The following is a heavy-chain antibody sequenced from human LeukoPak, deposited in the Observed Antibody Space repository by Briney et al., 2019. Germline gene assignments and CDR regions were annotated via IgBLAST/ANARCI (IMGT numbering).Heavy chain of an antibody. V-gene: IGHV4-59*08. D-gene: IGHD6-19*01. CDR2: IYYSGST. CDR3: ARHGFCSGWFDYFDY. J-gene: IGHJ4*02. Sequence: SETLSLTCTVSGGSISSYYWSWIRQPPGKGLEWIGYIYYSGSTNYNPSLKSRVTISVDTSKNQFSLKLSSVTAADTAVYYCARHGFCSGWFDYFDYWGQGTLVTVSS. CDR1: GGSISSYY.